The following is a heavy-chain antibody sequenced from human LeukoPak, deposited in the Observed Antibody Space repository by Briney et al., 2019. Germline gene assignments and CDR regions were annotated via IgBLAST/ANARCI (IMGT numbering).Heavy chain of an antibody. CDR1: GFTFSSYG. CDR3: ARGGNYCSSTSCYDNYGMDV. Sequence: GRSLRLSCAASGFTFSSYGMHWVRQAPGKGLEWVAVIWYDGSNKYYADSVKGRFTISRDNSKYTLYLQMNSLRAEDTAVYYCARGGNYCSSTSCYDNYGMDVWGQGTTVTVSS. CDR2: IWYDGSNK. J-gene: IGHJ6*02. V-gene: IGHV3-33*01. D-gene: IGHD2-2*01.